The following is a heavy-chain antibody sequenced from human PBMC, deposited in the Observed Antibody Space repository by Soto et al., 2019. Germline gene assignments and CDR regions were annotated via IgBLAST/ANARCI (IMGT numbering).Heavy chain of an antibody. CDR3: AHGLMVYAIPSYWYFDL. D-gene: IGHD2-8*01. Sequence: QITFKEPGPTLVKPTQTLTLTCTFSGFSLSTSGVGVGWIRQPPGKALEWLALIYWDDDKRYSPSLKSRLTITKDTSKNQVVLTMTNMDPVDTATYYCAHGLMVYAIPSYWYFDLWGRGTLVTVSS. CDR2: IYWDDDK. V-gene: IGHV2-5*02. CDR1: GFSLSTSGVG. J-gene: IGHJ2*01.